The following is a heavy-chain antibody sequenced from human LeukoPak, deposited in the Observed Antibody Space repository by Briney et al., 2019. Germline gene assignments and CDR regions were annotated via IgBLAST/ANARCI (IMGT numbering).Heavy chain of an antibody. V-gene: IGHV3-74*01. J-gene: IGHJ5*02. CDR3: ARDQGAATNWFDP. D-gene: IGHD6-13*01. Sequence: GGSLRLSCAASGFTFSSYWMHWVRQAPGKGLVWVSRINSDGSSTSYADSVKGRFTISRDNAKNTLYLQMSSLRAEDTAMYYCARDQGAATNWFDPWGQGTLVTVSS. CDR1: GFTFSSYW. CDR2: INSDGSST.